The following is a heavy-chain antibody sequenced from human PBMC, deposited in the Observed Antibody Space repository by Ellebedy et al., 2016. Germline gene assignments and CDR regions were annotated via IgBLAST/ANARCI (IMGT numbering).Heavy chain of an antibody. D-gene: IGHD4-17*01. J-gene: IGHJ4*02. Sequence: SETLSLTXTFSGGSISSGAYYWSWVRQHPGKGVEWIGYTQLSGGTYYNPSLKSRLAISVDTSKYQLSLKLSSVTAADTAVYYCARDINGDSAFDYWGQGTLVTVSS. V-gene: IGHV4-31*03. CDR2: TQLSGGT. CDR3: ARDINGDSAFDY. CDR1: GGSISSGAYY.